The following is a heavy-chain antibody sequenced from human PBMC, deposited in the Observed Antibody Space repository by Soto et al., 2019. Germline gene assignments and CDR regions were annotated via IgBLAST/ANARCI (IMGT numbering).Heavy chain of an antibody. D-gene: IGHD3-3*01. CDR3: AREGFLEWLGGFDP. CDR1: GGSISGGDYY. J-gene: IGHJ5*02. Sequence: QVQLQESGPGMVKPSQTLSLTCTVSGGSISGGDYYWSWIRQSPGKGLEWIGYIHYNGGTSYNPSLKMRLTVSVDTSENQFSLKLSAVTAADTAVYYCAREGFLEWLGGFDPWGQGTLVIVSS. V-gene: IGHV4-30-4*01. CDR2: IHYNGGT.